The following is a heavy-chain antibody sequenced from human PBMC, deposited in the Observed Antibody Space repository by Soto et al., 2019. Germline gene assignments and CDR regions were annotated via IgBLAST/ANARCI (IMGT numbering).Heavy chain of an antibody. CDR1: DGYFIGYD. J-gene: IGHJ6*04. CDR2: INHRGST. D-gene: IGHD6-13*01. V-gene: IGHV4-34*01. Sequence: SETLSLTCAVYDGYFIGYDWSWILQAPWKGLEWIGEINHRGSTNYNPSLKSRVTISVDTSKNQFSLKLSSVTAADTAVYYCARFQAAAGIRGYYYGMAVWGKGTTVTVSS. CDR3: ARFQAAAGIRGYYYGMAV.